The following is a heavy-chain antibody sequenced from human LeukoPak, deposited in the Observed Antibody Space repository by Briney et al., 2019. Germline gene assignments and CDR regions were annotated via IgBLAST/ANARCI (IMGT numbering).Heavy chain of an antibody. Sequence: GASVKVSCKASGYTFTGHYLHWVRLAPGQGLEWMGWLNPDSGVANYAQKFQGRVTMTRDTSINTAYMDLRWLRADDTAVYYCARGALLDGYSWFHFDHWGQGTLVTVSS. CDR2: LNPDSGVA. J-gene: IGHJ4*02. D-gene: IGHD5-24*01. CDR3: ARGALLDGYSWFHFDH. V-gene: IGHV1-2*02. CDR1: GYTFTGHY.